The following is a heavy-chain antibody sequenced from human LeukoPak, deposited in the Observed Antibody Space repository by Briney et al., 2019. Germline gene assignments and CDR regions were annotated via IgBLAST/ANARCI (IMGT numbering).Heavy chain of an antibody. CDR1: GFTFSSYS. D-gene: IGHD6-13*01. CDR2: ISGSSTTI. V-gene: IGHV3-48*04. Sequence: GRSLRLSCAASGFTFSSYSMNWVRQAPGKGLEWVSYISGSSTTIYYADSVKGRFTISRDNAKNSLYLQMNSLRAEDTAVYYCARDRMSSSWYCDYWGQGTLVTVSS. J-gene: IGHJ4*02. CDR3: ARDRMSSSWYCDY.